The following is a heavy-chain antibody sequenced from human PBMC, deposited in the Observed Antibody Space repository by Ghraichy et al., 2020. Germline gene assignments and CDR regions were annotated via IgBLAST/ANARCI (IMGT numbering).Heavy chain of an antibody. Sequence: GGSLRLSCAASGFAFGDSAMHWVRQASGKGLEWVGRIRTKADSYSTAYATSVKGRFTISRDDSNNTAYLQMNSLKTEDTAVYYCTRLLAGELELEDYWGQGTLVPVSS. CDR2: IRTKADSYST. CDR1: GFAFGDSA. J-gene: IGHJ4*02. D-gene: IGHD1-7*01. CDR3: TRLLAGELELEDY. V-gene: IGHV3-73*01.